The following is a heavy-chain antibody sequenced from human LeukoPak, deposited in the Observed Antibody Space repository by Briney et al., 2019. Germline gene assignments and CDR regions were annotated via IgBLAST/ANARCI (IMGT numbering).Heavy chain of an antibody. D-gene: IGHD6-13*01. J-gene: IGHJ4*02. Sequence: SETLSLTCAVSGGPISRSTYYWGWIRQPPGKGLEWIGSIYYSGSTYYNPSLKSRVTISVDTSKNQFSLKLSSVIAADTAVYYCASIAAAGNEWGQGTLVTVSS. V-gene: IGHV4-39*01. CDR2: IYYSGST. CDR1: GGPISRSTYY. CDR3: ASIAAAGNE.